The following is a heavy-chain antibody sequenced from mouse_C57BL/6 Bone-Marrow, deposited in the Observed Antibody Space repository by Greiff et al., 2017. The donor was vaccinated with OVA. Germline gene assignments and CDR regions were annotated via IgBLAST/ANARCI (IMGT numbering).Heavy chain of an antibody. J-gene: IGHJ3*01. CDR1: GYAFSSSW. V-gene: IGHV1-82*01. Sequence: QVQLQQSGPELVKPGASVKISCKASGYAFSSSWMNWVKQRPGKGLEWIGRISPGDGDTNYNGKFKGKATLTADKSSSTAYMQLSSLTSEDSAVYFCARGGGQLRSPWFAYWGQGTLVTVSA. D-gene: IGHD3-2*02. CDR2: ISPGDGDT. CDR3: ARGGGQLRSPWFAY.